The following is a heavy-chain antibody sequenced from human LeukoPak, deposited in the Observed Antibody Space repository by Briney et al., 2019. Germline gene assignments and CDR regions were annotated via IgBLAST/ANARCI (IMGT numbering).Heavy chain of an antibody. V-gene: IGHV1-2*02. J-gene: IGHJ4*02. CDR1: GYTFTGYY. CDR3: ARDRCTNGVCYPLVSFDY. D-gene: IGHD2-8*01. CDR2: INPNSGGT. Sequence: GASVKVSCKASGYTFTGYYMHWVRQAPGQGLEWMGWINPNSGGTNYAQKFQGRVTMTRDTSISTAYMELSRLRSDDTAVYYCARDRCTNGVCYPLVSFDYWGQGTLVTVSS.